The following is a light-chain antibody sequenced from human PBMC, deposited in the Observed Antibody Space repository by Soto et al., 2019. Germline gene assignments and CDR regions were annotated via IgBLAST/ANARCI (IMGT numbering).Light chain of an antibody. CDR3: TSCITANTRCV. CDR2: EVN. CDR1: SCDIGRYNY. Sequence: LTQPASVSGSPGQSITISCTGTSCDIGRYNYVSWFQQHPGKVPKLVIFEVNYRPSGVSDRFSGSKSGNTASLTITGLQAEDEADYYCTSCITANTRCVFGSGTKVTVL. J-gene: IGLJ1*01. V-gene: IGLV2-14*01.